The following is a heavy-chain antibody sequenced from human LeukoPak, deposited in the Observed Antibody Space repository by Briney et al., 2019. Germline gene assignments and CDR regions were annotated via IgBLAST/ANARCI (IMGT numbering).Heavy chain of an antibody. J-gene: IGHJ4*02. V-gene: IGHV1-2*02. CDR1: GYTFTNYY. CDR3: SRDASAYFDY. Sequence: ASVKVSCKASGYTFTNYYIHWVRQAPGQGLEWMEWINPNGGGTNYAQKFQGRVTMTRDTSISTAYMDLSRLGSDDTAVYYCSRDASAYFDYWGQGTLVTVSS. CDR2: INPNGGGT.